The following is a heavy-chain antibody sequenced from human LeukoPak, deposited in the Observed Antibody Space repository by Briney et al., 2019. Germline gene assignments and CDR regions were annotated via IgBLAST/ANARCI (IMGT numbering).Heavy chain of an antibody. CDR2: ISGSGGST. V-gene: IGHV3-23*01. Sequence: GGSLRLSCAASGFTFSSYAMSWVRQAPGKGLEWVSAISGSGGSTYYADSVKGRFTISRDNSKNTLYLQMNSLRAEDTAVYYCAKDTYSSGWHKYFQHWGQGTLVTVSS. CDR1: GFTFSSYA. J-gene: IGHJ1*01. CDR3: AKDTYSSGWHKYFQH. D-gene: IGHD6-19*01.